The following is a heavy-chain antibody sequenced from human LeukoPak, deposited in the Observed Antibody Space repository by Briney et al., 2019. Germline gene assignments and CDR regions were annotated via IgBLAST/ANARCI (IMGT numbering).Heavy chain of an antibody. Sequence: ASVKVSCKASGYTFTSYGISWVRQAPGQGLEWMGWISAYNGNTNYAQKLQGRVTMTTDTSTSTAHMELRSLRSEDTAVYYCARAGGQQLVLPSDYWGQGTLVTVSS. D-gene: IGHD6-13*01. CDR3: ARAGGQQLVLPSDY. CDR2: ISAYNGNT. V-gene: IGHV1-18*01. CDR1: GYTFTSYG. J-gene: IGHJ4*02.